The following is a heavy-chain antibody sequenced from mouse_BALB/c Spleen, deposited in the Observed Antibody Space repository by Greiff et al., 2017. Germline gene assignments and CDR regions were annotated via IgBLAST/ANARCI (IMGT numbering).Heavy chain of an antibody. V-gene: IGHV1S81*02. CDR2: INPSNGGT. J-gene: IGHJ3*01. CDR1: GYTFTSYY. Sequence: VQLQQSGAELVKPGASVKLSCKASGYTFTSYYMYWVKQRPGQGLEWIGEINPSNGGTNFNEKFKSKATLTVDKSSSTAYMQLSSLTSEDSAVYYCTSPEGGFAYWGQGTLVTVSA. CDR3: TSPEGGFAY.